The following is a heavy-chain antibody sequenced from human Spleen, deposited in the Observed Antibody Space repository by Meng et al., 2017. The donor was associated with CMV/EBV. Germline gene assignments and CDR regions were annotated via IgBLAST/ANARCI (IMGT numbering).Heavy chain of an antibody. J-gene: IGHJ4*02. V-gene: IGHV3-74*01. D-gene: IGHD3-22*01. Sequence: GESLKISCAASGFTFSTYWMHWVRQAPGKGLVWVSRINSDGSSTSYADSVKGRFTISRDNAKNSLYLQMNSLRAEDTAVYYCASSGRTVQPNYYDSSGYPYYFDYWGQGTLVTVSS. CDR1: GFTFSTYW. CDR2: INSDGSST. CDR3: ASSGRTVQPNYYDSSGYPYYFDY.